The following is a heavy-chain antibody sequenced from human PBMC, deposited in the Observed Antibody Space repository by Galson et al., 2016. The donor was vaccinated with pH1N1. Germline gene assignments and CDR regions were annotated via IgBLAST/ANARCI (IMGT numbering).Heavy chain of an antibody. V-gene: IGHV3-53*01. J-gene: IGHJ4*02. Sequence: SLRLSCAASGFTFNTYTLNWVRQAPGKGLEWVSLIYTGGSTYYADSVKGRFTISRDNSKNTLYLQMNSLRADDTAVYYCVRGLRGYSFTWGQGTLVTVSS. D-gene: IGHD5-18*01. CDR1: GFTFNTYT. CDR3: VRGLRGYSFT. CDR2: IYTGGST.